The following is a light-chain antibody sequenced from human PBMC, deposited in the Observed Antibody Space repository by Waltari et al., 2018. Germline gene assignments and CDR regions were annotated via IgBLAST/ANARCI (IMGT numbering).Light chain of an antibody. Sequence: QSALTQPASVSGSPGQSITLSCTGSSSDIGGYHYVSWYQQPPGKAPKLIIYDVYNRPSGGSSRFSGAKSGTTASLTISGLQAEDEADDYCSSYTTTNTPHYVFGSGTRVTVL. J-gene: IGLJ1*01. CDR3: SSYTTTNTPHYV. CDR1: SSDIGGYHY. V-gene: IGLV2-14*03. CDR2: DVY.